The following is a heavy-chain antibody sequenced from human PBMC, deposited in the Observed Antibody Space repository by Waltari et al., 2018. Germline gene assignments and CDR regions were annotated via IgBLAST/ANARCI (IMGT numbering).Heavy chain of an antibody. CDR2: ISSSSSTI. D-gene: IGHD3-3*01. Sequence: EVQLVESGGGLVQPGGSLRLSCAASGFTFSSYSMNWVRQAPGQGLGWVSYISSSSSTIYYADSVKGRFTISRDNAKNSLYLQMNSLRAEDTAVYYCARVGPDNYDFWSGYLYYMDVWGKGTTVTVSS. CDR1: GFTFSSYS. CDR3: ARVGPDNYDFWSGYLYYMDV. V-gene: IGHV3-48*04. J-gene: IGHJ6*03.